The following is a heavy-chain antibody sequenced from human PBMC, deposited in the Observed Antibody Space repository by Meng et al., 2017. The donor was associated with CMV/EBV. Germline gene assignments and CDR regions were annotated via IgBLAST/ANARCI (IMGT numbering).Heavy chain of an antibody. Sequence: TLSSYAMSWVRQAPGKGLEWVSSISSSSYIYYADSVKGRFTISRDNAKNSLYLQMNSLRAEDTAVYYCARDRGEDDFWSGYYNNWFDPWGQGTLVTVSS. D-gene: IGHD3-3*01. CDR1: TLSSYA. CDR3: ARDRGEDDFWSGYYNNWFDP. V-gene: IGHV3-21*01. J-gene: IGHJ5*02. CDR2: ISSSSYI.